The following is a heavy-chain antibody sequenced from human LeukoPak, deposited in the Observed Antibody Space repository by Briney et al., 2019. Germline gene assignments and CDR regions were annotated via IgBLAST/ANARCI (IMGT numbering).Heavy chain of an antibody. Sequence: GRSLRLSCAASGFTFSSYAMHWVSQAPGKGLEWVAVISYDGSNKYYADSVKGRFTISRDNSKNTLYLQMNSLRAEDTAVYYCARDIRDSSGYYLDYRGQGTLVTVSS. J-gene: IGHJ4*02. CDR3: ARDIRDSSGYYLDY. CDR1: GFTFSSYA. D-gene: IGHD3-22*01. V-gene: IGHV3-30*04. CDR2: ISYDGSNK.